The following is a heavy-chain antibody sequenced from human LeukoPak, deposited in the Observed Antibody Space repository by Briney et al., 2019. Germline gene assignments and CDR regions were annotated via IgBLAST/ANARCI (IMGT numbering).Heavy chain of an antibody. CDR2: ISRDRSYI. CDR1: GFIFSRYI. V-gene: IGHV3-30*15. J-gene: IGHJ3*02. Sequence: YPGRSLRLSCAASGFIFSRYIMNWVRQAPGKGLEWVSVISRDRSYIHYAESVKGRFTISRDNSKNTLYLEMSSLRAEDTAVYFCAKESDGFDIWGQGTTVTVSS. CDR3: AKESDGFDI.